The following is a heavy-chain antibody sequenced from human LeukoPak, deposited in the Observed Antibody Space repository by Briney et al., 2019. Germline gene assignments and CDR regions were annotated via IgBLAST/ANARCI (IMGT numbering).Heavy chain of an antibody. V-gene: IGHV1-69*05. J-gene: IGHJ3*02. CDR3: AREEYIDAFDI. CDR2: IIPIFGTA. CDR1: GGTFSSDA. Sequence: GASVKVSCKASGGTFSSDAISWVRQAPGQGLEWMGRIIPIFGTANYAQKFQGRVTITTDESTSTAYMELSSLRSEDTAVYYCAREEYIDAFDIWGQGTMVTVSS. D-gene: IGHD2/OR15-2a*01.